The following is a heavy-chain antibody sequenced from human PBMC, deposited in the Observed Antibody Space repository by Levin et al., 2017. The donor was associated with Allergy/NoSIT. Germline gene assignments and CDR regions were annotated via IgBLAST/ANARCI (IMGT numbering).Heavy chain of an antibody. CDR1: GNTFSGFY. D-gene: IGHD4-23*01. Sequence: GASVKVSCKASGNTFSGFYIHWLRQAPGQGLEWMAWINPNSGDTHYAQNFQGRVTVTRDTSINTAYMEMSSLRDDDTAVYYCARAPGGGGNDFWGQGTLVTVSS. CDR2: INPNSGDT. V-gene: IGHV1-2*02. J-gene: IGHJ4*02. CDR3: ARAPGGGGNDF.